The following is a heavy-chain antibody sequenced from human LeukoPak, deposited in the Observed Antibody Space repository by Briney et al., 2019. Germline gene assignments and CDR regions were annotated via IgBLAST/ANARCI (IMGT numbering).Heavy chain of an antibody. D-gene: IGHD2-2*01. CDR1: GYTFTSYA. Sequence: ASVKVSCKASGYTFTSYAMNWVRQAPGQGLEWMGWINTNTGNPTYAQGFTGRFVFSLDTSVSTAYLRISSLKAEDTAVYYCASPTKGYCSSTSCQYYYYGMDVWGQGTTVTVSS. V-gene: IGHV7-4-1*02. CDR3: ASPTKGYCSSTSCQYYYYGMDV. J-gene: IGHJ6*02. CDR2: INTNTGNP.